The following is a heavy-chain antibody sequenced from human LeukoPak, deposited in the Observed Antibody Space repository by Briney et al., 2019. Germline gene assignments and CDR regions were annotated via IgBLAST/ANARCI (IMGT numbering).Heavy chain of an antibody. V-gene: IGHV1-2*02. CDR2: INVNSGGT. Sequence: ASVKVSCKASGHTFTDYYLHWVRQDPGQGLEWMGWINVNSGGTNYAQKFQGRVTMTRDTSISTGQMELSSLRSDDAAVYYCARGELTGPGDYWGQGTLVTVSS. CDR3: ARGELTGPGDY. CDR1: GHTFTDYY. J-gene: IGHJ4*02. D-gene: IGHD3-9*01.